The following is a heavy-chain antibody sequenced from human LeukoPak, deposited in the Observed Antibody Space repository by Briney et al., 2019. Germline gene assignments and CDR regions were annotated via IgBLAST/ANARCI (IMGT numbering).Heavy chain of an antibody. J-gene: IGHJ3*02. D-gene: IGHD3-22*01. Sequence: SETLSLTCSVSGDSISSFYWSWIRQPAGKGLEWIGRIYTSGSTNYNPSLESRVTMSVDTSKNQFSLKLSSVTAADTAVYYCAREYYYDSSGYGAFDIWGQGTMVTVSS. CDR3: AREYYYDSSGYGAFDI. CDR1: GDSISSFY. CDR2: IYTSGST. V-gene: IGHV4-4*07.